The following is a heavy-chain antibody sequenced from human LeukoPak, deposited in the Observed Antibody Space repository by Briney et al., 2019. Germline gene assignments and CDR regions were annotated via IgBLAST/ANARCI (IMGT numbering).Heavy chain of an antibody. J-gene: IGHJ3*02. CDR3: ALSEDTALVHDAFDI. CDR2: IYWVDDK. CDR1: GFSLSTSGVA. V-gene: IGHV2-5*02. D-gene: IGHD5-18*01. Sequence: SGPTLVNPTQTLTLTCTFSGFSLSTSGVAVGWIRQPPGKALEWLALIYWVDDKRYSPSLKSRLSITKDTSKNQVVLTMTNMDPVDTATYYCALSEDTALVHDAFDIWGQGTMVTVSS.